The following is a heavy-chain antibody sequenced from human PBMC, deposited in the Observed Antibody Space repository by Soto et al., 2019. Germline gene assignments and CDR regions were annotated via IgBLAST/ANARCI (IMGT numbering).Heavy chain of an antibody. CDR2: INSDGSTT. J-gene: IGHJ5*02. CDR3: ARSLNSGSTFDP. V-gene: IGHV3-74*01. D-gene: IGHD6-6*01. Sequence: PGGSLRLSCAASGFTFSSYAMSWVRQAPGKGLVWVSRINSDGSTTTYADSVKGRFTISRDNAKNTLYLQMNSLRAEDAAVYYCARSLNSGSTFDPWGQGTLVTVSS. CDR1: GFTFSSYA.